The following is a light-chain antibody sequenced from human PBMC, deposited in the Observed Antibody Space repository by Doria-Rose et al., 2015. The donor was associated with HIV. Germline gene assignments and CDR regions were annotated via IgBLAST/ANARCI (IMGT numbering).Light chain of an antibody. Sequence: EIALTQSPESLGMSLGERATLNCKSNQSLLYTSKNYLAWYQQRPGQPPQLLIYWASTRQSAVPARLSGSGSGTDFTLTISSLEAEDVAVYYCQQYYDTPSFGPGTTVDIK. V-gene: IGKV4-1*01. CDR1: QSLLYTSKNY. CDR2: WAS. J-gene: IGKJ3*01. CDR3: QQYYDTPS.